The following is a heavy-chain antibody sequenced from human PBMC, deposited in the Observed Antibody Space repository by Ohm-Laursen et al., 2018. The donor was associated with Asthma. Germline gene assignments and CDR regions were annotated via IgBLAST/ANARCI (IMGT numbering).Heavy chain of an antibody. Sequence: ASVKVSCKASGYTFTSYAISWVRQAPGQGLEWMGWISTHNGYTKYAHKFQGRVTMTTDASTNTAYMELSSLRSEDTAMYYCAKVKYSSSFDYWGQGSLVTVSS. CDR3: AKVKYSSSFDY. V-gene: IGHV1-18*04. CDR2: ISTHNGYT. D-gene: IGHD6-13*01. CDR1: GYTFTSYA. J-gene: IGHJ4*02.